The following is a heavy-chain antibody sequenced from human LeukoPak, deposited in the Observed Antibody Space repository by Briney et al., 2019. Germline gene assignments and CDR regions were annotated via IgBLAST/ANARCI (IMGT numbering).Heavy chain of an antibody. CDR2: ISAYNGNT. Sequence: GASVTVSCKASGYTFTSYGISWVRQAPGQGLEWMGWISAYNGNTNYAQKLQGRVTMTTDTSTSTAYMELRSLRSDDTAVYYCARDSQIRHGYRSWDYYYGMDVWGQGTTVTVSS. CDR1: GYTFTSYG. V-gene: IGHV1-18*01. J-gene: IGHJ6*02. D-gene: IGHD5-12*01. CDR3: ARDSQIRHGYRSWDYYYGMDV.